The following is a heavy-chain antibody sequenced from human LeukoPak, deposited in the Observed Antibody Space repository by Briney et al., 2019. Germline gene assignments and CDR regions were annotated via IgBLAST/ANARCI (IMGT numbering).Heavy chain of an antibody. CDR1: GGSISSGSYY. CDR2: IYTSGST. V-gene: IGHV4-61*02. Sequence: SETLSLTCTVSGGSISSGSYYWSWIRQPAGKGLEWIGRIYTSGSTNYNPSLKGRVTISVDTSKNQFSLKLSSVTAADTAVYYCASGTRYSSSWALDYWGQGTLVTVSS. CDR3: ASGTRYSSSWALDY. J-gene: IGHJ4*02. D-gene: IGHD6-13*01.